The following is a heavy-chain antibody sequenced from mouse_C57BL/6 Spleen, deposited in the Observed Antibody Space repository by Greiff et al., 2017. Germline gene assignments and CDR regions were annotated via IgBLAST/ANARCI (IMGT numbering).Heavy chain of an antibody. CDR1: GYTFTSYW. D-gene: IGHD2-4*01. J-gene: IGHJ3*01. Sequence: QVQLQQPGAELVRPGSSVKLSCKASGYTFTSYWMHWVKQRPIQGLEWIGNIDPSDSETHYNQKFKDKDTLTVDKSSSTAYMQLSSLTSEDSAVYYCARSWVYDYDVGWFAYWGQGTLVTVSA. CDR3: ARSWVYDYDVGWFAY. CDR2: IDPSDSET. V-gene: IGHV1-52*01.